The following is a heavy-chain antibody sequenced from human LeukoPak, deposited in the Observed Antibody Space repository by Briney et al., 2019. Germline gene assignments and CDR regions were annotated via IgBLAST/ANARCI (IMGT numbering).Heavy chain of an antibody. D-gene: IGHD2-21*01. CDR2: ISPYNGNT. CDR1: GYTFTSFG. J-gene: IGHJ4*02. CDR3: ARDRQCGY. Sequence: GASVKVSCKASGYTFTSFGISWVRQAPGQGLEWMGWISPYNGNTNYAPKLQGRLTMTTDTPTSTAYMELRSLRSDDTAVYYCARDRQCGYWGQGTLVTVSS. V-gene: IGHV1-18*01.